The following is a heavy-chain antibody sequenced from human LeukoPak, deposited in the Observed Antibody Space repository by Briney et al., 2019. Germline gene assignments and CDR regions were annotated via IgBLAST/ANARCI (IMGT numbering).Heavy chain of an antibody. V-gene: IGHV1-2*02. CDR1: GYTFTGYY. CDR2: INPNSGGT. Sequence: ASVKVSCKASGYTFTGYYMHWVRQAPGQGLEWVGWINPNSGGTNYAQKFQGRVTMTRDTSISTAYMELSRLRSDDTAVYYCAREVFGYYDSSGDYWGQGTLVTVSS. J-gene: IGHJ4*02. D-gene: IGHD3-22*01. CDR3: AREVFGYYDSSGDY.